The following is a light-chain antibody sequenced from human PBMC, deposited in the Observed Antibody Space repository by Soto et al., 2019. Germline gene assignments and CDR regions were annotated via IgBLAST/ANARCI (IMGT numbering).Light chain of an antibody. V-gene: IGKV1-5*03. Sequence: DIQMTQSPSTLSASVGDRVTITCRASQSISPWLAWYQQKPGKAPTLLIYKASSLESGVPSRFSGSGSGTEFTLTISSLQPDDFATYYCQQYSSYWTFGQGTKVEMK. CDR2: KAS. CDR3: QQYSSYWT. CDR1: QSISPW. J-gene: IGKJ1*01.